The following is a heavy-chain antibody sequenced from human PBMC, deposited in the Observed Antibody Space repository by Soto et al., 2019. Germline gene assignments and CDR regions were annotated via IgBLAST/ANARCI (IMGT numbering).Heavy chain of an antibody. V-gene: IGHV3-74*01. CDR1: GFSLRSQW. CDR2: TSPDGST. Sequence: LRLSCAASGFSLRSQWMHWIRQAPGKGLEWVSRTSPDGSTIYADSVKGRFTISRDNAKNTVYLQMNSLRAEDTAMYYCSVSIFGVVHYWGQGTLVTVSS. J-gene: IGHJ4*02. CDR3: SVSIFGVVHY. D-gene: IGHD3-3*01.